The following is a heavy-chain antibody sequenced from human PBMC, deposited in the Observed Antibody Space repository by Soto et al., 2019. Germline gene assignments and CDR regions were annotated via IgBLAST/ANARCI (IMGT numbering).Heavy chain of an antibody. D-gene: IGHD1-26*01. CDR3: VRSMRELHAFDI. V-gene: IGHV1-45*02. J-gene: IGHJ3*02. CDR2: ITPFNGNT. CDR1: GYTFTYRY. Sequence: GASVKVSCKASGYTFTYRYLHWVRQAPGQALEWMGWITPFNGNTNYAQKFQDRVTITRDRSMSTAYMELSSLRSEDTAMYYCVRSMRELHAFDIWGQGTMVTVSS.